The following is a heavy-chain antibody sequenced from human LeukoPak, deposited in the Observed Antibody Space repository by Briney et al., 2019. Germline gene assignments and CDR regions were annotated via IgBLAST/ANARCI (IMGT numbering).Heavy chain of an antibody. Sequence: GGSLRLSCAASGFTFSNAWMSWVRQAPGKGLEWVGRIKSKTDGGTTDYAAPVKGRFTISRDDSKNTLYLQMNSLKAEDTAVYYCTTVYRYCSSTSCGPDYWGQRTLVTVSS. V-gene: IGHV3-15*01. CDR1: GFTFSNAW. CDR2: IKSKTDGGTT. D-gene: IGHD2-2*01. J-gene: IGHJ4*02. CDR3: TTVYRYCSSTSCGPDY.